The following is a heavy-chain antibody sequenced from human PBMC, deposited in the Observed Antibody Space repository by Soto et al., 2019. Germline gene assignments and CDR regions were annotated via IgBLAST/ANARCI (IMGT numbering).Heavy chain of an antibody. V-gene: IGHV4-59*01. CDR3: ARFTYYYDLLTFDH. CDR2: FYYRGDT. D-gene: IGHD3-22*01. Sequence: AEARCLTGTVSVYSMHNGWLSWIRQPPGKALEWIGYFYYRGDTNYNPSLKSRVTISGDISKNQVFLRLTSVTAADTAVYYCARFTYYYDLLTFDHWGPGTLVTVSS. CDR1: VYSMHNGW. J-gene: IGHJ4*02.